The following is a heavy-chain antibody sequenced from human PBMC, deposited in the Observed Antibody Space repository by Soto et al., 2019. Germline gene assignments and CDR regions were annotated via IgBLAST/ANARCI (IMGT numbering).Heavy chain of an antibody. Sequence: GASVKVSCKASGGTFSSYAISWVRQAPGQGLEWMGGIIPIFGTANYAQKFQGRVTITADESTSTAYMELSSLRSEDTAVYYCARDPDCSGGSCYRFDPWGQGTLVTVS. CDR3: ARDPDCSGGSCYRFDP. D-gene: IGHD2-15*01. CDR2: IIPIFGTA. CDR1: GGTFSSYA. V-gene: IGHV1-69*13. J-gene: IGHJ5*02.